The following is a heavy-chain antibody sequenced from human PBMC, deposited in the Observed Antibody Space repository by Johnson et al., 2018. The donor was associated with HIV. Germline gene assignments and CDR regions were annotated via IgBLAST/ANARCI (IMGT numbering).Heavy chain of an antibody. CDR1: GFTFHDYA. CDR3: ARDNIVLMVGGAFDI. CDR2: INWNSGSM. D-gene: IGHD2-8*01. J-gene: IGHJ3*02. V-gene: IGHV3-9*01. Sequence: VQLVESGGVVVQPGGSLRLSCAASGFTFHDYAMHWVRQAPGKGLEWVSGINWNSGSMDYADSVKGRFTISRDNSKNTLYLQMNSLRAEDTAVYYCARDNIVLMVGGAFDIWGQGTMVTVSS.